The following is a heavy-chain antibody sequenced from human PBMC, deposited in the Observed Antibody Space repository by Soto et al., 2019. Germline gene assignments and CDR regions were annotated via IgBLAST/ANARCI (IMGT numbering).Heavy chain of an antibody. Sequence: GGPLSLSCAASGFTFSDYAMHWVRQAPGKGLEWVAVVSHDGRNTHYADSVKGRFTISRDSSKNTVSLEMSSLRAEDTAVYYCAKGGRQWLVTSDFNYWGQGALVTVSS. CDR1: GFTFSDYA. D-gene: IGHD6-19*01. CDR3: AKGGRQWLVTSDFNY. J-gene: IGHJ4*02. V-gene: IGHV3-30*18. CDR2: VSHDGRNT.